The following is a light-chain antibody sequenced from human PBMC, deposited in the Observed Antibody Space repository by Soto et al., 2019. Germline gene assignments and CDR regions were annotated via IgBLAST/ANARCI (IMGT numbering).Light chain of an antibody. CDR2: DAS. J-gene: IGKJ1*01. V-gene: IGKV1-5*01. CDR1: QSISNW. CDR3: QQYNSYWGT. Sequence: DIQMTQSPSTLSASVGDRVTITCRASQSISNWLAWYQQKQGKAPKLLIYDASSLESGVPSRFSGSGSGTEFTLTISSLHPDDFATYYCQQYNSYWGTFGQGTKVDIK.